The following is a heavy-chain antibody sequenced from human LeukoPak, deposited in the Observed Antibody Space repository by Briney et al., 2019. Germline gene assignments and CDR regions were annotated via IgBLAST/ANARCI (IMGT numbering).Heavy chain of an antibody. CDR3: AKVKYDFWSGYFDY. Sequence: GGSLRLSCAASGFTFSSYAMSWVRQAPEKGLEWVSAISGSGDSTYYADSVKGRFTISRDNSKNTLYLQMNSLRAEDTAVYYCAKVKYDFWSGYFDYWGQGTLVTVSS. D-gene: IGHD3-3*01. CDR1: GFTFSSYA. J-gene: IGHJ4*02. CDR2: ISGSGDST. V-gene: IGHV3-23*01.